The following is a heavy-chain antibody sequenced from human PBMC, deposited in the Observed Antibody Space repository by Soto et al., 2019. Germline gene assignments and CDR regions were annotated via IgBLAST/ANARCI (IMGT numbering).Heavy chain of an antibody. D-gene: IGHD3-10*01. CDR2: ISAYNGNT. Sequence: SVKGSCKASGYTLTIYGSSWVRQAPGQGLEWMGWISAYNGNTNYAQKLQGRVTMTTDTSTSTAYMELRSLRSDDTAVYYCARDIRPVLLWFGEYTDAFDIWGQGTMVTVSS. V-gene: IGHV1-18*01. J-gene: IGHJ3*02. CDR3: ARDIRPVLLWFGEYTDAFDI. CDR1: GYTLTIYG.